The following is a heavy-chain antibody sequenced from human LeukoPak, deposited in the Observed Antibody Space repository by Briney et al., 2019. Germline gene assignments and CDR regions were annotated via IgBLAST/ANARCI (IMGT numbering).Heavy chain of an antibody. D-gene: IGHD3-10*01. CDR3: AARGSGSYSS. Sequence: GASVKVSCKASGYTFIDYYMHWVRQAPGQGLEWMGWINPKSGGTNYAQKFQGRVTVTTDTSISTAYMELNSLRSDGTAVYYCAARGSGSYSSWGQGTLVTVSS. CDR1: GYTFIDYY. J-gene: IGHJ5*02. V-gene: IGHV1-2*02. CDR2: INPKSGGT.